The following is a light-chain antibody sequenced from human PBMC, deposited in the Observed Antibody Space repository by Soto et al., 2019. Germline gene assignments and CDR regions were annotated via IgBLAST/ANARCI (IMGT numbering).Light chain of an antibody. J-gene: IGLJ1*01. CDR2: RNN. CDR1: SSNIGSNY. V-gene: IGLV1-47*01. CDR3: AAWDDSLSGYV. Sequence: YVLNQPPSASGDPGPRGPIPCSRNSSNIGSNYVYLYQQLPGTAPKLLIYRNNQRPSGVPDRFSGSKSGTSASLAISGLRSEDEADYYCAAWDDSLSGYVFGTGTKVTVL.